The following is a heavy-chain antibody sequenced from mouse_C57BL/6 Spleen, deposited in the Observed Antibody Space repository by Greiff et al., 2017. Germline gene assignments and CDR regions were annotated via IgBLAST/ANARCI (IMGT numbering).Heavy chain of an antibody. CDR1: GISITTGNYR. Sequence: EVKLEESGPGLVKPSQTVFLTCTVTGISITTGNYRWSWIRQFPGNKLEWIGYIYYSGTITYNPSLTSRTTITRDTPKNQFFLEMNSLTAEDTATYYCARYSNFWYFDVWGTGTTVTVSS. J-gene: IGHJ1*03. D-gene: IGHD2-5*01. CDR3: ARYSNFWYFDV. V-gene: IGHV3-5*01. CDR2: IYYSGTI.